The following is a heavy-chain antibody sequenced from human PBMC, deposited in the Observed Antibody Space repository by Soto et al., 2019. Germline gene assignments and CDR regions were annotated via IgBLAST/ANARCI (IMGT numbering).Heavy chain of an antibody. Sequence: SETLSLTCAVSGGSISSSNWWSWVRQPPGKGLEWIGEIYHSGSTNYNPSLKSRVTISVDKSKNQFSLKLSSVTAADTAVYYCARVIMRTFGGVIAKKVDAFDIWGQGTMVTVS. V-gene: IGHV4-4*02. CDR3: ARVIMRTFGGVIAKKVDAFDI. CDR1: GGSISSSNW. J-gene: IGHJ3*02. D-gene: IGHD3-16*02. CDR2: IYHSGST.